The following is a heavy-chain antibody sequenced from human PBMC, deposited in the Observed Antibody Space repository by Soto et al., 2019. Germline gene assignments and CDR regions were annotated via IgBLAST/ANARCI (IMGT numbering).Heavy chain of an antibody. D-gene: IGHD3-10*01. V-gene: IGHV4-34*01. Sequence: SETLSLTCAVYGGSFSGYYWSWIRQPPGKGLEWIGEINHNGSTNYNPSLKSRVTISVDTSKNQFSLKLSSVTAADTAVYYCARGITMVRGVIPRPYFDYWGQGTLVTVSS. CDR1: GGSFSGYY. CDR3: ARGITMVRGVIPRPYFDY. J-gene: IGHJ4*02. CDR2: INHNGST.